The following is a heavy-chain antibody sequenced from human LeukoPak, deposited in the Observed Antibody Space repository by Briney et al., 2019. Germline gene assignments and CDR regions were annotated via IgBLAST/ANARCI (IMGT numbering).Heavy chain of an antibody. V-gene: IGHV4-39*07. CDR3: ARVYSGYSFDY. J-gene: IGHJ4*02. CDR1: GGSISSSSFY. D-gene: IGHD3-22*01. Sequence: SETLSLTCTVSGGSISSSSFYWGWIRQPPGKGLEWIGSIYYSGSTYYNPSLKSRVTISVDTSKNQFSLKLRSVTAADTAVYYCARVYSGYSFDYWGQGTLVTVSS. CDR2: IYYSGST.